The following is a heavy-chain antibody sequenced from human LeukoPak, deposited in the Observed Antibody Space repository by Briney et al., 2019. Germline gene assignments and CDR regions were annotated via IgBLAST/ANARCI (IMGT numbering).Heavy chain of an antibody. CDR2: IRYDGSNK. CDR1: GFTFSSYG. J-gene: IGHJ4*02. D-gene: IGHD3-16*02. V-gene: IGHV3-30*02. Sequence: GGSLRLFCAASGFTFSSYGMHWVREAPGKGLVWVAFIRYDGSNKYYADSVKGRFTISRDNSKNTLYLQMNSLRAEDTAVYYCAKDTFGGVIVIKVCFDYWGQGTLVTVSS. CDR3: AKDTFGGVIVIKVCFDY.